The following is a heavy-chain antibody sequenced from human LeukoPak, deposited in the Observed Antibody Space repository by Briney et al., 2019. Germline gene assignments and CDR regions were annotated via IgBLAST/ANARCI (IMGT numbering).Heavy chain of an antibody. CDR3: ARDSPLVY. J-gene: IGHJ4*02. D-gene: IGHD6-6*01. CDR2: IYYSGST. V-gene: IGHV4-39*07. Sequence: SETLSLTCTVSGGSISSSSYYWGWIRQPPGKGLEWIGSIYYSGSTYYNPSLKSRVTISVDTSKNQFSLKLSSVTAADTAVYYCARDSPLVYWGKGTMVTVSS. CDR1: GGSISSSSYY.